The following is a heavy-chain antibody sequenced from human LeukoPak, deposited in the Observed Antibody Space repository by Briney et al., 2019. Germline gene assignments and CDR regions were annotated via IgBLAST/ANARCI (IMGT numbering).Heavy chain of an antibody. CDR3: ARGRGGGNSVEFDY. Sequence: ASVKVSCKASGGTFSSYAISWVRQAPGQGLEWMGRIIPTLGIANYAQKFQGRVTITADKSTSTAYMELSSLRSEDTAVYYCARGRGGGNSVEFDYWGQGTLVTVSS. CDR2: IIPTLGIA. CDR1: GGTFSSYA. D-gene: IGHD4-23*01. V-gene: IGHV1-69*04. J-gene: IGHJ4*02.